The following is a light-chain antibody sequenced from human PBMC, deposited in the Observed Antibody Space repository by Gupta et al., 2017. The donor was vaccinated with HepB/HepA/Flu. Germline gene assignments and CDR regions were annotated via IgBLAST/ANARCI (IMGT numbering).Light chain of an antibody. J-gene: IGKJ2*01. CDR3: QQSNSFPRS. CDR2: GAS. Sequence: DIQMTQSPSSVSASVGDRVTITCRASQDISIWLTWYQQKPGKAPKLLIYGASNLESGVPSRFSGSGSGTDFTLTISNLQPEDFATYYCQQSNSFPRSFGQGTKMEIK. CDR1: QDISIW. V-gene: IGKV1-12*01.